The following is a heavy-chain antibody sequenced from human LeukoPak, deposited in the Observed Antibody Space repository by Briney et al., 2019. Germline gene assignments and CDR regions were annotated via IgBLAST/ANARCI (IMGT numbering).Heavy chain of an antibody. Sequence: PGGSLRLSCAASGFTFSSYEMNWVRQAPGKGPEWVSYISSSGSTIYYADSVKGRFTISRDNAKNSLYLQMNSLRAEDTAVYYCARDSSGWRRGYYYYYGMDVWGQGTTVTVSS. CDR2: ISSSGSTI. V-gene: IGHV3-48*03. CDR1: GFTFSSYE. D-gene: IGHD6-19*01. J-gene: IGHJ6*02. CDR3: ARDSSGWRRGYYYYYGMDV.